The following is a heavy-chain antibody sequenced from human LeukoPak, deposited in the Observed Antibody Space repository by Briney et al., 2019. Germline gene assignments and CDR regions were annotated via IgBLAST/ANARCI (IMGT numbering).Heavy chain of an antibody. CDR2: FSSSSSYT. J-gene: IGHJ4*02. CDR1: GFTFSGCN. Sequence: PGGSLRLSCAASGFTFSGCNMNWVRQAPGKGLEWVSYFSSSSSYTSYADSVKGRFTISRDNAKNTLYLQMNSLRAEDTAVYYCARGPAVAVYLYYFDYWGQGTLVTVSS. V-gene: IGHV3-21*05. CDR3: ARGPAVAVYLYYFDY. D-gene: IGHD2-15*01.